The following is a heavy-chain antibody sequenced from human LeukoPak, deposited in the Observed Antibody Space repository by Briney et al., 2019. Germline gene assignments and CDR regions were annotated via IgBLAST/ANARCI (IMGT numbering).Heavy chain of an antibody. CDR2: IKQDGSEK. J-gene: IGHJ4*02. CDR3: ARDLVPYSSSSGNYFDY. Sequence: GGSLRLSCAASGFTFSSYWMSWVRQAPGKGLEWVANIKQDGSEKYYVDSVKGRFTISRDNAKNSLYLQMNSLRAEDTAVYYCARDLVPYSSSSGNYFDYWGQGTLVTVSS. CDR1: GFTFSSYW. V-gene: IGHV3-7*01. D-gene: IGHD6-6*01.